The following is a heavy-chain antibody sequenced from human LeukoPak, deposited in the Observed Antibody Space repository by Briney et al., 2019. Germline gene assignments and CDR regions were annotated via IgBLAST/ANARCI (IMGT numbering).Heavy chain of an antibody. V-gene: IGHV3-30*14. D-gene: IGHD4/OR15-4a*01. CDR1: GFTFSSYA. CDR3: ARRAGAYSHPYDY. CDR2: ISYDGSNE. J-gene: IGHJ4*02. Sequence: GRSLRLSCAASGFTFSSYAMHWVRQAPGKGLEWVAVISYDGSNEYHADSVKGRFTISRDNSKNTLYLQMNSLRAEDTAVYYCARRAGAYSHPYDYWGQGTLVTVSS.